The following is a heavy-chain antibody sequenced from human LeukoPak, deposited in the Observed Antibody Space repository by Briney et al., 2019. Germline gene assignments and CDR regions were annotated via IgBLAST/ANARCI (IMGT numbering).Heavy chain of an antibody. Sequence: ASVKVSYKASGHTFTGYYMHWVRQAPGKGLEWMGGFDPEDGETIYAQKFQGRVTMTEDTSTDTAYMELSSLRSEDTAVYYCATGVVGATSPFDYWGQGTLVTVSS. J-gene: IGHJ4*02. D-gene: IGHD1-26*01. CDR1: GHTFTGYY. V-gene: IGHV1-24*01. CDR3: ATGVVGATSPFDY. CDR2: FDPEDGET.